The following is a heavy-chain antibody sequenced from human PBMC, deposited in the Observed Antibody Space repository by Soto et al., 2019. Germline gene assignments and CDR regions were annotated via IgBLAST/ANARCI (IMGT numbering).Heavy chain of an antibody. J-gene: IGHJ4*02. Sequence: SETLSLTCTVSGGSISSYYWSWIRQPPGKGLEWIGYIYYSGSTNYNPSLKSRVTMSVDTSKNQFSLKLSSVTAADTAVYYCARDSVVGATDYWGQGTLVTVSS. CDR2: IYYSGST. D-gene: IGHD1-26*01. CDR3: ARDSVVGATDY. CDR1: GGSISSYY. V-gene: IGHV4-59*01.